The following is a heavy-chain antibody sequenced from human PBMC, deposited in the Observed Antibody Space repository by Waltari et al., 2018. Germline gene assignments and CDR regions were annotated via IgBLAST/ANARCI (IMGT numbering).Heavy chain of an antibody. CDR1: GYTFTSYG. CDR3: AREDPINYDFWSGQISDAFDI. Sequence: QVQLVQSGAEVKKTGASVKVSCKASGYTFTSYGISWVRQAPGQGLEWMGWISAYNGNTNYAQKLQGRVTMTTDTSTSTAYMELRSLRSDDTAVYYCAREDPINYDFWSGQISDAFDIWGQGTMVTVSS. J-gene: IGHJ3*02. V-gene: IGHV1-18*01. CDR2: ISAYNGNT. D-gene: IGHD3-3*01.